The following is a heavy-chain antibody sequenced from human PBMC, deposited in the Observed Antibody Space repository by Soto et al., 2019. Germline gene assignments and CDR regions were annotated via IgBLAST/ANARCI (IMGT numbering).Heavy chain of an antibody. CDR2: ISAFNGQT. Sequence: GASVKVSCKASGYTFTSYGVSWARQAPGQGLEWMGWISAFNGQTNYIQKVQGRVTLTTEASTSTAYMELRSLRSDDTAVYYCARGGDYYYGLDVWGQGTTVTVSS. J-gene: IGHJ6*02. CDR1: GYTFTSYG. V-gene: IGHV1-18*01. D-gene: IGHD3-16*01. CDR3: ARGGDYYYGLDV.